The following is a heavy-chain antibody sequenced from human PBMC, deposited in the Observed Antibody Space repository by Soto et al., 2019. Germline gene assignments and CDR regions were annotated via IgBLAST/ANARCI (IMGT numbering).Heavy chain of an antibody. Sequence: GGSLRLSCAASGFNFSKNAMHWVRQAPGKGLEWVAVVSYDGGNKYYADFVKGRFTLSRDNSKGTLYLEMDSLITEDTAVYYCARGKTTGTKSKGFDVWGRGTLVTVS. D-gene: IGHD1-7*01. CDR1: GFNFSKNA. J-gene: IGHJ5*02. V-gene: IGHV3-30-3*01. CDR2: VSYDGGNK. CDR3: ARGKTTGTKSKGFDV.